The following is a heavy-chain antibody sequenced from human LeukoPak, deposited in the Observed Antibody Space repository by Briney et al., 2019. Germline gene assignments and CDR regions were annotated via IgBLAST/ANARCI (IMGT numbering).Heavy chain of an antibody. D-gene: IGHD2-8*01. CDR3: ASPNEPSPDRWYFDY. CDR2: IIPILGIA. V-gene: IGHV1-69*04. CDR1: GGTFSSYA. Sequence: ASVKVSCKASGGTFSSYAISWVRQAPGQGLEWMGRIIPILGIANYAQKFRGRVTITADKSTSTAYMELSSLRSEDTAVYYCASPNEPSPDRWYFDYWGQGTLVTVSS. J-gene: IGHJ4*02.